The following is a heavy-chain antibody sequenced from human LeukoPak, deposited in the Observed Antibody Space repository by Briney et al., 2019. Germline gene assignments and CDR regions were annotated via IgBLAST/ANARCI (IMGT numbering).Heavy chain of an antibody. D-gene: IGHD2-2*01. Sequence: ASVKVSCKASGYTFTGYYMHWVRQAPGQGLEWMGWINPNSGGTNYAQKFQGRVTMTRDTSISTAYMEPSRLRSDDTAVYYCARDLGDVVVPAPWGQGTLVTVSS. CDR1: GYTFTGYY. CDR2: INPNSGGT. V-gene: IGHV1-2*02. CDR3: ARDLGDVVVPAP. J-gene: IGHJ5*02.